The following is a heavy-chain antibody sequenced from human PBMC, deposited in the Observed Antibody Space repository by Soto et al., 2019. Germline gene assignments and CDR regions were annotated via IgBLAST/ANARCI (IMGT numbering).Heavy chain of an antibody. D-gene: IGHD3-10*01. V-gene: IGHV1-69*01. CDR1: GGIFSTYA. Sequence: QVQLVQSGAEVKKPGSSVKVSCKASGGIFSTYAISCLRQAPGQGLEWMGGIIPLFGTPNYAQRFQVRVTITADESTSTAYMELSRLRSEDTAVDYCARDRDDYGSGNYYNRIDFWGQGTLVTVSS. CDR3: ARDRDDYGSGNYYNRIDF. CDR2: IIPLFGTP. J-gene: IGHJ4*02.